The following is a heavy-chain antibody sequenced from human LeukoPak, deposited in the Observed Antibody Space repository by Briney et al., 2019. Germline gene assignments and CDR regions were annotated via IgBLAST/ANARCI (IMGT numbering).Heavy chain of an antibody. V-gene: IGHV3-23*01. D-gene: IGHD3-10*01. CDR3: AKDRVRATLDY. CDR2: ISGSGGST. CDR1: GFTFSSYA. Sequence: GGALRLSCAASGFTFSSYAMSWVRQAPGKGLEWVSAISGSGGSTYYADSVKGRFTISRDNSKNTLYLQMNSLRAGDTAVYYCAKDRVRATLDYWGQGTLVTVSS. J-gene: IGHJ4*02.